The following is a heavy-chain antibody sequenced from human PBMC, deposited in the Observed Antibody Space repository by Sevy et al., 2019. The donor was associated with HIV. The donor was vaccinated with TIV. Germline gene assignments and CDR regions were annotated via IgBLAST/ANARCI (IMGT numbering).Heavy chain of an antibody. CDR3: ARAFCSGGSCYSLAF. CDR2: ISPLNGDT. CDR1: GYTFTSYR. Sequence: ASVKVSCEASGYTFTSYRIYWVLQAPGQGLEWMGWISPLNGDTNYAQKFQGRVTMITDTSTSTAYMELRSLRSDDTAVYFCARAFCSGGSCYSLAFWGQGALVTVSS. V-gene: IGHV1-18*01. D-gene: IGHD2-15*01. J-gene: IGHJ4*02.